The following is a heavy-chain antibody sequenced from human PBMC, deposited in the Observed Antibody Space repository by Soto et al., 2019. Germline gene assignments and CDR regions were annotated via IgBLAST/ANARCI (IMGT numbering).Heavy chain of an antibody. CDR1: GGSISGHY. CDR2: IFYTGST. D-gene: IGHD6-19*01. J-gene: IGHJ4*02. V-gene: IGHV4-59*11. CDR3: ARVGSSGWSPDY. Sequence: SETLSLTCTVSGGSISGHYWIWIRQSPGKGLEWIGYIFYTGSTNYNPSLKSRVTLSVDTSKNQLSLRLSSVTAADTAAYYCARVGSSGWSPDYWGQGTLVTVSS.